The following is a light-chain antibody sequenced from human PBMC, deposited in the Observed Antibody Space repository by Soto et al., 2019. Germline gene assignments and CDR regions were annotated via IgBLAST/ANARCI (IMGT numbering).Light chain of an antibody. CDR3: MQGTHWPWT. Sequence: DVVMTQSPLSLPVTLGQPASISCRSSYSLIHSDGDTYLNWFQQRPGQSPRRLIYEVSNRDSGVPDRFSGSGSGTDFTLKIRRVEAEDGGIYYCMQGTHWPWTFGQGTEVEIK. J-gene: IGKJ1*01. V-gene: IGKV2-30*02. CDR2: EVS. CDR1: YSLIHSDGDTY.